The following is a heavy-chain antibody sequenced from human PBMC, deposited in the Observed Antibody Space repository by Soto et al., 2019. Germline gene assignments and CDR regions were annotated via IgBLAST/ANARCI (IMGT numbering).Heavy chain of an antibody. V-gene: IGHV2-5*02. J-gene: IGHJ5*02. CDR3: AHRRSTSLIAVAGTGWFDP. D-gene: IGHD6-19*01. CDR1: GFSLSTSGVG. CDR2: IYWDDDK. Sequence: SGPTLVKPTQTLTLTCTFSGFSLSTSGVGVGWIRQPPGKALEWLALIYWDDDKRYSPSLKSRLTITKDTSKNQVVLTMTNMDPVDTATYYCAHRRSTSLIAVAGTGWFDPWGQGTLVTVSS.